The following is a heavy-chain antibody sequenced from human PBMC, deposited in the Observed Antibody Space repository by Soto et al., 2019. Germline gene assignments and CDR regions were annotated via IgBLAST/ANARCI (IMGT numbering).Heavy chain of an antibody. J-gene: IGHJ4*02. CDR2: INAGNGNT. CDR1: GYTFTSYA. CDR3: ARVSGWYGLDY. D-gene: IGHD6-19*01. V-gene: IGHV1-3*05. Sequence: QVQLVQSGAEEKKPGASVKVSCKASGYTFTSYAMHWVRQAPGQRLEWMGWINAGNGNTKYSQKFQGRVTITRDTSASPVYMELSSVRSEDTAVYYCARVSGWYGLDYWGQGTLVTVSS.